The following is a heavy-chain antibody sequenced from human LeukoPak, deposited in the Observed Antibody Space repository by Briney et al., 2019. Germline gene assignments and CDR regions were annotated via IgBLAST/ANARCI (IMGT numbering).Heavy chain of an antibody. D-gene: IGHD2-2*01. CDR1: GFTFSSYN. CDR2: IDSSSRYI. CDR3: ARVGGHCTSTSCPPPDY. Sequence: GGSLRLSCAASGFTFSSYNMDWVRQAPGKGLEWVSFIDSSSRYIYQVDSVKGRFTISRDNAKSSVFLQMNSLRAEDTAVYYCARVGGHCTSTSCPPPDYWGQGTLVTVSS. V-gene: IGHV3-21*01. J-gene: IGHJ4*02.